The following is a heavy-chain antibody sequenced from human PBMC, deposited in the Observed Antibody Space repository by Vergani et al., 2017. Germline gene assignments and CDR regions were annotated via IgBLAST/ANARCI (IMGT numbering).Heavy chain of an antibody. Sequence: EVQLLESGGGLVQPGGSLRLSCAASGFTFSSYAMRWVRQAPGKGLEWVSTISGSGGSTYYADSVKGRFTISRDNSKNTLYLQMNSLRAEDTAVYYCAKGPSDLGNYYYMDVWGKGSTVTVSS. CDR1: GFTFSSYA. CDR3: AKGPSDLGNYYYMDV. V-gene: IGHV3-23*01. J-gene: IGHJ6*03. D-gene: IGHD3/OR15-3a*01. CDR2: ISGSGGST.